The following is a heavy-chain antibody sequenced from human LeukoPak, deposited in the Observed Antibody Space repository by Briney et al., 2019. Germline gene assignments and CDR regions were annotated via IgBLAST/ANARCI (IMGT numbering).Heavy chain of an antibody. V-gene: IGHV3-21*06. D-gene: IGHD1-26*01. Sequence: GGSLRLSCAASGFTFSDYNMNWVRQAPGKGLEWISSISSGSTYIYFGDSRKGRFTVSRDNARNSLYLQMSSLRPEDTAVYYCARDIDYYGMDVWGQGTTVTVSS. CDR1: GFTFSDYN. CDR2: ISSGSTYI. CDR3: ARDIDYYGMDV. J-gene: IGHJ6*02.